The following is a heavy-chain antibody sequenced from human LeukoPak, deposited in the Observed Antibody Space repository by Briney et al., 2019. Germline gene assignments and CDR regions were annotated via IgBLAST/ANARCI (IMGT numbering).Heavy chain of an antibody. J-gene: IGHJ4*02. Sequence: RSLRLSCAASRFTFSNYAMSWVRQAPGKGLECVSGISGSGGDTYYADSVKGRFTISRDNSKNTLYLQMNSLRAEDTAVYYCAKDRSCTNNICHGDFDYWGQGTLVAVSA. CDR1: RFTFSNYA. D-gene: IGHD2-8*01. V-gene: IGHV3-23*01. CDR3: AKDRSCTNNICHGDFDY. CDR2: ISGSGGDT.